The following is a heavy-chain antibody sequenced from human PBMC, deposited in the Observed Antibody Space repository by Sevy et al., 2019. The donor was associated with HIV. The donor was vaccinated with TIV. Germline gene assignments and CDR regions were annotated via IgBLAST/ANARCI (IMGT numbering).Heavy chain of an antibody. D-gene: IGHD2-15*01. J-gene: IGHJ4*02. Sequence: GGSLRLSCAASGFTFSNAWMSWVRQSPGMGLEWVGRIRSKAGGGTTDYATIVKGKFTISRDDSRDILYLQLNSLETEDTAVYYCTTDHRRDGIVVVPFEYWGQGTLVTVSS. CDR3: TTDHRRDGIVVVPFEY. CDR1: GFTFSNAW. CDR2: IRSKAGGGTT. V-gene: IGHV3-15*01.